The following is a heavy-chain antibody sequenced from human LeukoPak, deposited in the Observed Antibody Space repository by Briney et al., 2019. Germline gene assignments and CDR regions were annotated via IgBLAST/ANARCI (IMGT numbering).Heavy chain of an antibody. CDR2: ISSSGTTI. D-gene: IGHD5-24*01. V-gene: IGHV3-11*01. J-gene: IGHJ4*02. Sequence: GGSLRLSCAASGFTFSDFYMSWIRQAPGKGLDWVSYISSSGTTIYYADSVKGRFTISRDNAENSLYLQMNSLRAEATAVYYCARDAWDGYNPFDYWGQGTLVTVSS. CDR1: GFTFSDFY. CDR3: ARDAWDGYNPFDY.